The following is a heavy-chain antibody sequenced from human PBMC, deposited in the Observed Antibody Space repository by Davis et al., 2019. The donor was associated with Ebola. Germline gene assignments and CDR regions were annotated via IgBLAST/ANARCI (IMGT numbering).Heavy chain of an antibody. J-gene: IGHJ3*02. CDR3: AAADLVVVLGDTSYPHGFDT. D-gene: IGHD2-15*01. V-gene: IGHV3-23*01. CDR2: ISGSGGST. Sequence: GGSLRLSCTDSVITFSSYAMTWVRQAPGKGLEWVSAISGSGGSTYYADSVKGRFTISRDNSKKTLYLQMNSLRAEDTAVYYCAAADLVVVLGDTSYPHGFDTWGRGTMVTVSS. CDR1: VITFSSYA.